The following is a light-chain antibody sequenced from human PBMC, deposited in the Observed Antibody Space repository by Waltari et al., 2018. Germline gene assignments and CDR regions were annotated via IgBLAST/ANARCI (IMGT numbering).Light chain of an antibody. CDR1: QRLTKNY. J-gene: IGKJ2*01. CDR3: QQYGSSILYT. Sequence: VLTQSPGTLSLSPGERATLSCRASQRLTKNYLAWYQQKPGQAPRLLFYGASSRAAGIPDRFSGSGSGTDFALTISRLEPEDSAVYYCQQYGSSILYTFGQGTKLEIQ. V-gene: IGKV3-20*01. CDR2: GAS.